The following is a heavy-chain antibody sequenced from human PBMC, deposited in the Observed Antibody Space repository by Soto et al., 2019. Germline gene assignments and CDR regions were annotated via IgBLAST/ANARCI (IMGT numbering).Heavy chain of an antibody. D-gene: IGHD6-19*01. Sequence: SLRLSCAALGFIFSNFGMHWVRQAPGKGLEWVAVIWCDGSNEYYADYVKGRFTISKDNSKSTLYLQMNSLRAEDTAVYYCARDDIPGISVSTYGMDVWGQGTTVTVSS. CDR1: GFIFSNFG. J-gene: IGHJ6*02. CDR2: IWCDGSNE. V-gene: IGHV3-33*01. CDR3: ARDDIPGISVSTYGMDV.